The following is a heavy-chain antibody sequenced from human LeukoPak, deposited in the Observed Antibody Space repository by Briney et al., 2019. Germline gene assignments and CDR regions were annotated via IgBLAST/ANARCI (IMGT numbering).Heavy chain of an antibody. Sequence: PSETLSLTCAVSGGSISSGGYSWSWIRQPPGKGLEWIGYIYYSGSTYYNPSLKSRLTISVDTSKNQFSLKLSSVTAADTAVYYCARHLVRGVIPSYMDVWGKGTTVTVSS. J-gene: IGHJ6*03. CDR1: GGSISSGGYS. CDR2: IYYSGST. D-gene: IGHD3-10*01. V-gene: IGHV4-30-4*07. CDR3: ARHLVRGVIPSYMDV.